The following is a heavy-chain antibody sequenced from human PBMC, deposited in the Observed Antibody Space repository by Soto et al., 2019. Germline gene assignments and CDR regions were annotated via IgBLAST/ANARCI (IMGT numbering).Heavy chain of an antibody. V-gene: IGHV3-23*01. Sequence: EVQLLESGGGLVQPGGSLRHSCAASGFTFSSFAMSWVRQAPGKGLEWVSAIGSRGDSTYYADSVKGRFTISRDNSKNTLYLQMNSLRAEDTAVYYCAKDLIYGYNSGRPFDSWGQGTLVTVSS. J-gene: IGHJ4*02. CDR1: GFTFSSFA. D-gene: IGHD6-19*01. CDR2: IGSRGDST. CDR3: AKDLIYGYNSGRPFDS.